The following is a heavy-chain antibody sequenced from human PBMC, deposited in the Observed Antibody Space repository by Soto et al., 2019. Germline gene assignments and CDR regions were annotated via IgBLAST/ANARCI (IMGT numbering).Heavy chain of an antibody. CDR1: GFTFRNYG. Sequence: QVQLVESGGGVVQPGRSLRLSCAASGFTFRNYGMHWVRQAPGKGLEWVAIISYDGSKKYYADSVKGRFTISRDNPQNTLNLQMNGLRAEDTAGYTCAKDTGDGSSISCNPGNNWFDPWGQGTLVTVSS. CDR2: ISYDGSKK. D-gene: IGHD2-2*01. J-gene: IGHJ5*02. CDR3: AKDTGDGSSISCNPGNNWFDP. V-gene: IGHV3-30*18.